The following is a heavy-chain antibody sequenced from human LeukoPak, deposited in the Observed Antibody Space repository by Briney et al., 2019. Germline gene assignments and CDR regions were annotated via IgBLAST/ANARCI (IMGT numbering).Heavy chain of an antibody. Sequence: SETLSLTCTVSGGSFSSYYWSWIRQPPGKGLEWIGYIYYSGSTNYNPSLKSRVTISVDTSKNQFSLKLSSVTAADTAVHYCARSLGQHYYYYYYMDVWGKGTTVTVSS. D-gene: IGHD7-27*01. CDR3: ARSLGQHYYYYYYMDV. CDR2: IYYSGST. CDR1: GGSFSSYY. V-gene: IGHV4-59*01. J-gene: IGHJ6*03.